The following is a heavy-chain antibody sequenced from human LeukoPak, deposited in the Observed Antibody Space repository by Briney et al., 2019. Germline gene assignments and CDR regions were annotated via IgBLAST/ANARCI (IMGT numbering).Heavy chain of an antibody. Sequence: GGSLRLSCAASGFTLSRDSMNWVRQAPGKGLEWVSSISSSSSYIYYADSVKGRFTISRDNAKNSLYLQMNSLRAEDTAVYYCARDMWELQGYFDLWGQGTLVTVSS. CDR3: ARDMWELQGYFDL. CDR2: ISSSSSYI. J-gene: IGHJ5*02. V-gene: IGHV3-21*01. D-gene: IGHD1-26*01. CDR1: GFTLSRDS.